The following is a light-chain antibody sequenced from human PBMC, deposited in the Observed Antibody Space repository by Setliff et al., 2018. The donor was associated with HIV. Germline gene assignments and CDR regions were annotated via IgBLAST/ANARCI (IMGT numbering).Light chain of an antibody. J-gene: IGKJ1*01. CDR2: GAS. CDR3: QQYSDWPLWT. CDR1: QSVGSK. Sequence: EIVMTQSPATLSVSPGERATLSCRASQSVGSKLAWYQQTPGQAPRLLIYGASTGATGLPARFIGSGSGTEFTLTITSMQSEDLAVYYCQQYSDWPLWTFGQGTKVDIK. V-gene: IGKV3-15*01.